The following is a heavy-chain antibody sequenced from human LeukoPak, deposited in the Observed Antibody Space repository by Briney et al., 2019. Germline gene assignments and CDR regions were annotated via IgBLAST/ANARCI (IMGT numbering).Heavy chain of an antibody. Sequence: SQTLSLTCAVSGGSISSGGYSWGWIRQPPGKGLEWIGYIYHSGSTYYNPSLKSRVTISVDRSKNQFSLKLSSVTAADTAVYYCATAYNGIYFDYWGQGTLVTVSS. V-gene: IGHV4-30-2*01. J-gene: IGHJ4*02. CDR3: ATAYNGIYFDY. D-gene: IGHD1-1*01. CDR2: IYHSGST. CDR1: GGSISSGGYS.